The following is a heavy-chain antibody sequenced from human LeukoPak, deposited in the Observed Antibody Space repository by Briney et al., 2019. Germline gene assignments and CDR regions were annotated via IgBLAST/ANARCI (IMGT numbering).Heavy chain of an antibody. Sequence: GASVKVSCKASGYTFTSYYMHWVRQAPGQGLEWMGIINPSGGSTSYPQKFQGRVTMTRDTSTSTVYMELSSLRSEDTAVYYCARDPAYYDSSGYYSSYYFDYWGQGTLVTVSS. D-gene: IGHD3-22*01. V-gene: IGHV1-46*01. CDR2: INPSGGST. CDR1: GYTFTSYY. CDR3: ARDPAYYDSSGYYSSYYFDY. J-gene: IGHJ4*02.